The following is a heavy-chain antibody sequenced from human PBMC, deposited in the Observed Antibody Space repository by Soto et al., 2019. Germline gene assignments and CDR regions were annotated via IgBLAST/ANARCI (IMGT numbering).Heavy chain of an antibody. J-gene: IGHJ4*02. V-gene: IGHV4-61*08. CDR3: ASSLIGAAAGTFDY. D-gene: IGHD6-13*01. CDR1: GGSISSGDYC. CDR2: IYYSGST. Sequence: SETLPLTWTVSGGSISSGDYCWSWIRQPPGKGLEWIGYIYYSGSTNYNPSLKSRVTISVDTSKNQFSLKLSSVTAADTAVYYCASSLIGAAAGTFDYWGQGTLVTVSS.